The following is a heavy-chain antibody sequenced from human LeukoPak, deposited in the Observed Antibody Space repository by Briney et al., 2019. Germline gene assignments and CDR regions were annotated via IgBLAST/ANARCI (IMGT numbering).Heavy chain of an antibody. CDR2: VYYGRSP. D-gene: IGHD6-25*01. CDR1: GGSISSSSYY. CDR3: ARSSGTGTFSY. Sequence: SETLSLTCTVSGGSISSSSYYWSWIRQPPGKGLEWIGSVYYGRSPYFNPSLESRATISVDTSKNHFSLKMSSVTAADTAVYYCARSSGTGTFSYWGQGTLVTVSS. J-gene: IGHJ4*02. V-gene: IGHV4-39*02.